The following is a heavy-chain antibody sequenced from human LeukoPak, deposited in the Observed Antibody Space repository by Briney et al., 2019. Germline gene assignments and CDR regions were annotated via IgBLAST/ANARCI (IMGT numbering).Heavy chain of an antibody. CDR3: ARARDGWTFDY. Sequence: SETLSLTCAVYGGSFSGYYWSWIRQPPGKGLEWIGEINHSGSTNYNPSLKSRVTISVDTSKNQFSLKLSSATAADTAVYYCARARDGWTFDYWGQGTLVTVSS. CDR1: GGSFSGYY. J-gene: IGHJ4*02. V-gene: IGHV4-34*01. CDR2: INHSGST. D-gene: IGHD5-24*01.